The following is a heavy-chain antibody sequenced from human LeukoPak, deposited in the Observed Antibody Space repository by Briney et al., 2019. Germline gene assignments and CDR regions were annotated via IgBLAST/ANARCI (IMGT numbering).Heavy chain of an antibody. CDR3: ARAQFYSDSTGYYYLHY. Sequence: GGSLRLSCVGSGFTFSSYHMNWVRQAPGKGLEWVSYISSSSSTIYYADSVKGRFTISRDNAKNSLYLQTNSLRAEDTAVYYCARAQFYSDSTGYYYLHYWGQGTLVTVSS. V-gene: IGHV3-48*01. CDR1: GFTFSSYH. CDR2: ISSSSSTI. J-gene: IGHJ4*02. D-gene: IGHD3-22*01.